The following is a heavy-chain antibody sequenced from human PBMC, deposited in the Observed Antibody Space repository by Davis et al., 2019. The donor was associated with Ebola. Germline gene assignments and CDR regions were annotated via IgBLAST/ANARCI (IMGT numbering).Heavy chain of an antibody. CDR2: ISGSGGST. J-gene: IGHJ4*02. CDR1: GFTFSSYA. V-gene: IGHV3-23*01. D-gene: IGHD5-18*01. Sequence: GESLKISCAASGFTFSSYAMSWVRQAPGKGLEWVSAISGSGGSTYYADSVKGRFTISRDNSKNTLYLQMNSLRAEDTAVYYCAKDASYGYLTYFDYWGQGTLVTVSS. CDR3: AKDASYGYLTYFDY.